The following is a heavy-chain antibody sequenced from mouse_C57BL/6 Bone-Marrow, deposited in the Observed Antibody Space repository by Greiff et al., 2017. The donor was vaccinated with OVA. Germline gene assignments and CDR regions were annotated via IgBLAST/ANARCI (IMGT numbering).Heavy chain of an antibody. D-gene: IGHD1-1*01. CDR3: GAYYYGSSYWYFDV. J-gene: IGHJ1*03. CDR1: GYTFTDYY. CDR2: INPNNGGT. Sequence: VQLQQSGPELVKPGASVKISCKASGYTFTDYYMNWVKQSHGKSLEWIGDINPNNGGTSYNQKFKGKATLTVDKSSSTAYMELRSLTSEDSAVYYCGAYYYGSSYWYFDVWGTGTTVTVSS. V-gene: IGHV1-26*01.